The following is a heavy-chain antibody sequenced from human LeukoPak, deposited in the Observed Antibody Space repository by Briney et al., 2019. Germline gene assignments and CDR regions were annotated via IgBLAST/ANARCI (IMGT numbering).Heavy chain of an antibody. CDR1: GGSFSGYY. Sequence: PSETLSLTCAVYGGSFSGYYWSWIRQPPGKGLEWIGEINHSGSTNYNPSLKSRVTVSVDTSKNQFSLRLSSVTAADTAVYYCAIRYDYIWGSPRFDYWGQGSLVTVSS. J-gene: IGHJ4*02. D-gene: IGHD3-16*01. CDR3: AIRYDYIWGSPRFDY. V-gene: IGHV4-34*01. CDR2: INHSGST.